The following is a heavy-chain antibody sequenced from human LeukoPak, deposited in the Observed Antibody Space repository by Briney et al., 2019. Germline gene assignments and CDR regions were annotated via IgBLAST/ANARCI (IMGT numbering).Heavy chain of an antibody. Sequence: ASVKVSCKASGYTFTGYYMHWVRQAPGQGLEWMGWINPNSGGTNYAQKFQGRVTMTRDTSISTAYMELSRLRSDDTAVYYCARDPSLYSGGWYTVGGNWFDPWGQGTLVTVSS. CDR2: INPNSGGT. V-gene: IGHV1-2*02. D-gene: IGHD6-19*01. CDR1: GYTFTGYY. CDR3: ARDPSLYSGGWYTVGGNWFDP. J-gene: IGHJ5*02.